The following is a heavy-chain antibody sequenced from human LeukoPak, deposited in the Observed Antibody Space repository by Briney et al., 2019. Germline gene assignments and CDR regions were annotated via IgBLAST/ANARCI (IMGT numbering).Heavy chain of an antibody. CDR1: GGSFSGYY. Sequence: SETLSLTCGVSGGSFSGYYWSWIRQPPGKGLEWIGEINHSGSTNYNPSLKSRVTISVDTSKNQFSLKLSSVTAADTAVYYCARGNIVVVTAVMDYWGQGTLVTVSA. J-gene: IGHJ4*02. CDR3: ARGNIVVVTAVMDY. V-gene: IGHV4-34*01. D-gene: IGHD2-21*02. CDR2: INHSGST.